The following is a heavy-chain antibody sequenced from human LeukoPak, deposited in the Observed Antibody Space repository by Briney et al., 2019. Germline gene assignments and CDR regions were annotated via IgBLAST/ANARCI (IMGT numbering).Heavy chain of an antibody. CDR2: IYYSGST. CDR1: GGSISSSSYY. CDR3: ASWYYYDSSGYYWEYFQH. V-gene: IGHV4-39*01. Sequence: PSETLSLTCTVSGGSISSSSYYWGWIRQPPGKGLEWIGSIYYSGSTYYNPSLKSRVTISVDTSKNQFSLKLSSVTAADTAVYYCASWYYYDSSGYYWEYFQHWGRGTLVTVSS. J-gene: IGHJ1*01. D-gene: IGHD3-22*01.